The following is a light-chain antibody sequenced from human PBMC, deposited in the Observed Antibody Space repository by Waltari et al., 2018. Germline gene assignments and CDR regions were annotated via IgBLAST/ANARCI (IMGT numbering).Light chain of an antibody. V-gene: IGKV1-39*01. Sequence: DIQMTQSQSPLSAYVRNRVTITCRASQTIDTYLDWSQQKPGKSPQVLIYAASSLQSGVPSRFSGSGSGTHFTLTITSLQPEDSATYYCQQSHSAPWTFGQGTKVEIK. CDR3: QQSHSAPWT. CDR1: QTIDTY. J-gene: IGKJ1*01. CDR2: AAS.